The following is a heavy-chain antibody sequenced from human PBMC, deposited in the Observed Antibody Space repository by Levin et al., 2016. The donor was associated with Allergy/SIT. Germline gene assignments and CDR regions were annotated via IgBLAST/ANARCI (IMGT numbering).Heavy chain of an antibody. CDR2: INWNGGST. Sequence: WIRQPPGKGLEWVSGINWNGGSTGYADSVKGRFTISRDNAKNSLYLQMNSLRAEDTALYYCARVMGGIFGVVPVNGMDVWGQGTTVTVSS. D-gene: IGHD3-3*01. V-gene: IGHV3-20*03. J-gene: IGHJ6*02. CDR3: ARVMGGIFGVVPVNGMDV.